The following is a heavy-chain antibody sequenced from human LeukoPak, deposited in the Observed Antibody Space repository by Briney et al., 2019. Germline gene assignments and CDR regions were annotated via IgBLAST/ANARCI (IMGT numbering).Heavy chain of an antibody. CDR2: IIPIFGTA. CDR3: ARNGYSYGYGYYYYMDA. J-gene: IGHJ6*03. V-gene: IGHV1-69*05. CDR1: GGTFSSYA. Sequence: SVKVSCKASGGTFSSYAISWVRQAPGQGLEWMGGIIPIFGTANYAQKFQGRVTITTDESTSTAYMELSSLRPEDTAVYYCARNGYSYGYGYYYYMDAWGKGATVTVSS. D-gene: IGHD5-18*01.